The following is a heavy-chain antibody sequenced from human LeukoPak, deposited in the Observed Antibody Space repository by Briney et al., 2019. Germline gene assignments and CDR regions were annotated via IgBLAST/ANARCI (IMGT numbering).Heavy chain of an antibody. Sequence: SETLSLTCAVYGGSFSGYYWSWIRQPPGKRLEWIGEINHSGSTNYNPSLKSRVTISVDTSKNQFSLKLSSVTAADTAVYYCARRPNFVLLSVWFDPWGQGTLVTVSS. CDR3: ARRPNFVLLSVWFDP. D-gene: IGHD3-10*01. V-gene: IGHV4-34*01. CDR1: GGSFSGYY. J-gene: IGHJ5*02. CDR2: INHSGST.